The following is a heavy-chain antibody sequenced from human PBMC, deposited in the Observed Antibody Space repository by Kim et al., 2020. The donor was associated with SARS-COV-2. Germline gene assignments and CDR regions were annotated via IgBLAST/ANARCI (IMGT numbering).Heavy chain of an antibody. CDR3: AKKGTAGNWFDP. V-gene: IGHV3-30*02. J-gene: IGHJ5*02. Sequence: YYADSVKGRFTISRDKSKNTLYLQMNSLRAEDTAVYYCAKKGTAGNWFDPWGQGTLVTVSS. D-gene: IGHD1-1*01.